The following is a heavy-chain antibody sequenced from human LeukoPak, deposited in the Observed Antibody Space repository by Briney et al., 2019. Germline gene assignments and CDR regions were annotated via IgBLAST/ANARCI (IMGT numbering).Heavy chain of an antibody. Sequence: GSLRLSCAASGFTFSSHSMNWVRQAPGKGLEWVSYISSSSSTIYYADSVKGRFTISRDNAKNSLYLQMNSLRAEDTAVYYCARSNSGGSCYSRVCWFDPWGQGTLVTVSS. CDR3: ARSNSGGSCYSRVCWFDP. V-gene: IGHV3-48*01. CDR1: GFTFSSHS. D-gene: IGHD2-15*01. J-gene: IGHJ5*02. CDR2: ISSSSSTI.